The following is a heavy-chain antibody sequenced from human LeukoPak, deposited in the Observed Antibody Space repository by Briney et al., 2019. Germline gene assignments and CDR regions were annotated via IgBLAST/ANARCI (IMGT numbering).Heavy chain of an antibody. Sequence: GRSLRLSCAASGFALSSHWMTWVRQVPERGPEWVANVNRDGSETYYLDSVKGRFTISKDNAKNSLYLQMNSLRAEDTALYHCARNNGMDVWGQGTTVIVSS. CDR2: VNRDGSET. CDR1: GFALSSHW. CDR3: ARNNGMDV. J-gene: IGHJ6*02. V-gene: IGHV3-7*03.